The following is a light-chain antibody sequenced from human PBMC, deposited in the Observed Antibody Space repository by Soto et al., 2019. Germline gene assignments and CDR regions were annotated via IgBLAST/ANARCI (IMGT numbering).Light chain of an antibody. CDR3: AAWDDSLSGVV. CDR1: SSNIGSNY. CDR2: SDY. J-gene: IGLJ2*01. V-gene: IGLV1-47*02. Sequence: QAVVTQPPSASGAPGQRVAISCSGSSSNIGSNYVYWYQQLPGTAPKLLIYSDYQRPSGVPDRFSGSKSGTSASLAISGLRSEDEADYYCAAWDDSLSGVVIGGGTKLTVL.